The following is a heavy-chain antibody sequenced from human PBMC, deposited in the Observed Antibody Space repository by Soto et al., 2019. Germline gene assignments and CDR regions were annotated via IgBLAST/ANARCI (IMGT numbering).Heavy chain of an antibody. CDR1: GGSISSSNW. V-gene: IGHV4-4*02. CDR2: IYHSGST. J-gene: IGHJ4*02. Sequence: QVQLQESGPGLVKPSGTLSLTCAVSGGSISSSNWWSWVRQPPGKGLEWIGEIYHSGSTNYNPSHKSRVTRSVDKSKNQFALKLSSVTAADTAVYYCTRGYIAAAPHFDYWGQGTLVTVSS. D-gene: IGHD6-13*01. CDR3: TRGYIAAAPHFDY.